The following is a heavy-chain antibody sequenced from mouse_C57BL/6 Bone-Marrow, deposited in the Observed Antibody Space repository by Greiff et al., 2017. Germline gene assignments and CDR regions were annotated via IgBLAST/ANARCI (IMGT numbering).Heavy chain of an antibody. J-gene: IGHJ3*01. Sequence: VHVKQSGPELVKPGASVKISCKASGYSFTDYNMNWVKQSNGKSLEWIGVINPNYGTTSYNQKFKGKATLTVDQSSSTAYMQLNSLTSEDSAVYYCANIDGYYRGFFAYWGQGTLVTVSA. V-gene: IGHV1-39*01. CDR2: INPNYGTT. CDR1: GYSFTDYN. D-gene: IGHD2-3*01. CDR3: ANIDGYYRGFFAY.